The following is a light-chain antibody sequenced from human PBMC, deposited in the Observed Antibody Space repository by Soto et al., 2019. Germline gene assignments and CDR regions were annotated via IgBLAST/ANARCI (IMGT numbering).Light chain of an antibody. V-gene: IGLV3-21*04. CDR3: QVWDSSSDHVV. CDR2: YDS. Sequence: SYVLTQPPSVSVAPGKTARITCGGNNIGSKSEHWYQQKPGQAPVLVIYYDSDRPSGIPERFSGSNSGNTATLTISRVEAGDEADYYCQVWDSSSDHVVFGGGTKVTVL. J-gene: IGLJ2*01. CDR1: NIGSKS.